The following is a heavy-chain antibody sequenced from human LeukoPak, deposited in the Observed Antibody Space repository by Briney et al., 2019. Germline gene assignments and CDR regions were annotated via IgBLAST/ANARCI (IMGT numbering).Heavy chain of an antibody. CDR2: INHSGST. CDR3: ARDLKQQLENWFDP. D-gene: IGHD6-13*01. J-gene: IGHJ5*02. CDR1: GGSFSGYY. V-gene: IGHV4-34*01. Sequence: SETLSLTCAVYGGSFSGYYWSWIRQPPGKGLEWIGEINHSGSTYYNPSLKSRVTISVDTSKNQFSLKLSSVTAADTAVYYCARDLKQQLENWFDPWGQGTLVTVSS.